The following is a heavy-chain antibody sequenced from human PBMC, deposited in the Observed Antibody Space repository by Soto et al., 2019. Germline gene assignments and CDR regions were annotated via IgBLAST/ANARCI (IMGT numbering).Heavy chain of an antibody. V-gene: IGHV1-18*01. CDR1: GYTFTNYG. CDR3: ARDQSSGWYGKESGMDA. D-gene: IGHD6-19*01. CDR2: ISAYNGNK. J-gene: IGHJ6*02. Sequence: QVQLVQSGAVVKKPGASVKVSCKASGYTFTNYGVTWVRQAPGQGLEWMGWISAYNGNKNYAQKHQGRVTLTTDTSTTTAYMETRSLTSDDTAVYYCARDQSSGWYGKESGMDAWGQGTTVTVSS.